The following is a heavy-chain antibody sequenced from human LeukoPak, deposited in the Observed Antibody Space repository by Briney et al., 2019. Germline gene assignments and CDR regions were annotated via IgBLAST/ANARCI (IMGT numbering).Heavy chain of an antibody. CDR1: GFAFDDFA. J-gene: IGHJ4*02. Sequence: GGSLRLSCTTSGFAFDDFAMSWVRQPAGKGLEWVGFIRRRAYGGAAEYAASVKGRFIISRDDSKGIAYLQMNSLKTEDTADYYCSRTGLVNFDYWGQGPGVIVSP. V-gene: IGHV3-49*04. CDR2: IRRRAYGGAA. CDR3: SRTGLVNFDY. D-gene: IGHD1-14*01.